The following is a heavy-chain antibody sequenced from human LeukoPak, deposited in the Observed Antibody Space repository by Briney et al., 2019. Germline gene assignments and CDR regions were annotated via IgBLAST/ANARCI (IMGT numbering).Heavy chain of an antibody. CDR1: GGSISSYY. V-gene: IGHV4-4*08. CDR2: IYTSGST. CDR3: ARLVRYPHYYMDV. J-gene: IGHJ6*03. D-gene: IGHD3-9*01. Sequence: SETLSLTCTVSGGSISSYYWSWIRQPPGKGLEWIGYIYTSGSTNYNPSLKSRVTISVDTSKNQFSLKLSSVTATDTAVYYCARLVRYPHYYMDVWGKGTTVTVSS.